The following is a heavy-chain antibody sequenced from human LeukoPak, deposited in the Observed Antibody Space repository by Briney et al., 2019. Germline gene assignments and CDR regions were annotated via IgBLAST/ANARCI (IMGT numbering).Heavy chain of an antibody. CDR1: GLTFSNAW. J-gene: IGHJ6*02. CDR3: NTDRVYYVMDV. Sequence: GGSLRLSCAVSGLTFSNAWESWVRQAPGKGLEWVGRIKSKTDGGTTDYAAALKGRFTISRDDLQNTLNLQANSLKIEDTAVDYCNTDRVYYVMDVWGQGTTVTVSS. V-gene: IGHV3-15*01. CDR2: IKSKTDGGTT.